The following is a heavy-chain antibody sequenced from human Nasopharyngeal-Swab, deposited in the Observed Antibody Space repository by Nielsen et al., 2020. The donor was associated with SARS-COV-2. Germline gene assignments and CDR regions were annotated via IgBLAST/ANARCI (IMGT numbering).Heavy chain of an antibody. CDR2: IIPIFGTA. D-gene: IGHD3-16*02. V-gene: IGHV1-69*01. Sequence: WVRQAPGQGLEWMGGIIPIFGTANYAQKFQGRVTITAGESTSTAYMELSSLRSEDTAVYYCARDNYDYVWGSYRRFDYWGQGTLVTVSS. CDR3: ARDNYDYVWGSYRRFDY. J-gene: IGHJ4*02.